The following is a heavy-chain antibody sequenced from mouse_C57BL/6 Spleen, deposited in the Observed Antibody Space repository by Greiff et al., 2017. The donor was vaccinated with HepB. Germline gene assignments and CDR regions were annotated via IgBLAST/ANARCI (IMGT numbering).Heavy chain of an antibody. CDR3: ARLGYSNYHVDY. J-gene: IGHJ2*01. D-gene: IGHD2-5*01. CDR1: GYTFTSYW. CDR2: IYPGSGST. V-gene: IGHV1-55*01. Sequence: QVQLKQPGAELVKPGASVKMSCKASGYTFTSYWITWVKQRPGQGLEWIGDIYPGSGSTNYNEKLKSKATLTVDTSSSTAYMQLSSLTSEDSAVYYCARLGYSNYHVDYWGQGTTLTVSS.